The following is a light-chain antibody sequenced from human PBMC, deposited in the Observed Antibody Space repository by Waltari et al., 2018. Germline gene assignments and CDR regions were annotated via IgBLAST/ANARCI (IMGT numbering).Light chain of an antibody. V-gene: IGKV3-20*01. CDR3: QHYVRLPVT. J-gene: IGKJ1*01. CDR1: QSVGRA. Sequence: DIVLPQSPGTLSLSPGARATLTCWASQSVGRALAWYQQKRGQAPRLRIDGASTRASGIPDRFIGSGSGTDFSLTINRLEPEDFAVYYCQHYVRLPVTFGQGTKVEIK. CDR2: GAS.